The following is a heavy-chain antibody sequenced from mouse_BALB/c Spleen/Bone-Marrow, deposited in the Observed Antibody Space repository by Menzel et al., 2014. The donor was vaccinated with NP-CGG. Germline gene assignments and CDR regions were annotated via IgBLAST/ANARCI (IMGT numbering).Heavy chain of an antibody. CDR3: ARDDYAY. V-gene: IGHV1-7*01. CDR1: GYTFTSYW. D-gene: IGHD2-4*01. J-gene: IGHJ3*01. Sequence: QVHVKQSGAELAKPGASVKMSCKASGYTFTSYWMHWVKQRPGQGLEWIGYIYPSTGYTEHNQKFKDKAIMTADKSSSTAYMQLSSLTSEDSAVYYWARDDYAYWGQGTLVTVSA. CDR2: IYPSTGYT.